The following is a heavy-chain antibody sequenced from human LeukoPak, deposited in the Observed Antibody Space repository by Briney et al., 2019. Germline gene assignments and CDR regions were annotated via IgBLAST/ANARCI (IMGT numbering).Heavy chain of an antibody. CDR2: IYSSGII. CDR1: VGSISSYY. CDR3: ARDTGKSGYPDY. V-gene: IGHV4-4*07. J-gene: IGHJ4*02. D-gene: IGHD3-3*01. Sequence: PSETLSLTCIVSVGSISSYYWSWLRQPAGNAPEWIGRIYSSGIINYHPSLKSRVTMSLDNSKNQLPLKLSYVTAADTAVYYCARDTGKSGYPDYWGPGTLVTVSS.